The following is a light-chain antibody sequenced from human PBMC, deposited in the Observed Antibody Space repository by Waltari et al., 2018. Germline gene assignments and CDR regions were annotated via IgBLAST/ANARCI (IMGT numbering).Light chain of an antibody. CDR1: QIVTSN. CDR2: EAS. V-gene: IGKV3-15*01. J-gene: IGKJ5*01. Sequence: EVVMTQSPATLSVSPGERAPLSCRASQIVTSNLAWYQQKPGQAPRLLIYEASTRATGISARFRGSGSGTQFTLTISSLQSEDSAVYYCQQYNRWPPITFGQGTRLEIK. CDR3: QQYNRWPPIT.